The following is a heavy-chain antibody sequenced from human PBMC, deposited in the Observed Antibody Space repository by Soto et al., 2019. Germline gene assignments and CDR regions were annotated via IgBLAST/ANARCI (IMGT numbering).Heavy chain of an antibody. CDR1: GYSFTTYW. CDR3: VRFSDTAMVMNH. Sequence: PGESLKISCQCSGYSFTTYWIGWVRQMPGVGLEYMGIIYPGDSDTRYSPSFQGQVIISADMSITTAYLQWSSLKASDTAMYYCVRFSDTAMVMNHWGQGTLVTVSS. J-gene: IGHJ4*02. D-gene: IGHD5-18*01. CDR2: IYPGDSDT. V-gene: IGHV5-51*01.